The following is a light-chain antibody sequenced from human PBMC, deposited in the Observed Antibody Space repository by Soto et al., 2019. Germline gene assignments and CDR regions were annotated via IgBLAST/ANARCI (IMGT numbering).Light chain of an antibody. CDR3: ASYTRGGTYV. CDR1: SSDVGAYNY. J-gene: IGLJ1*01. V-gene: IGLV2-14*01. Sequence: QSALTQPASVSGSPGQSITISCTGTSSDVGAYNYVSWYQQHPGKAPKFLIYEVNNRPSGVSDRFSGSKSGNTASLTISALQAEDEADYYCASYTRGGTYVVGTGTKVTVL. CDR2: EVN.